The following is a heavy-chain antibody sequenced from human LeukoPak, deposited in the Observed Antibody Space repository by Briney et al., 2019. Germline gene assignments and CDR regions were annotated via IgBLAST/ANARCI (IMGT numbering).Heavy chain of an antibody. D-gene: IGHD4-23*01. Sequence: GGSLRLSCAASGFTFSTYTMNWVRQAPGRGLEWVSSISSSGTYIYYADSVKGRFTISRDNAKNSLYLQMNSLRAEDTAVYYCATRDRWHTDYWGQGTLVTVSS. V-gene: IGHV3-21*01. CDR2: ISSSGTYI. CDR1: GFTFSTYT. J-gene: IGHJ4*02. CDR3: ATRDRWHTDY.